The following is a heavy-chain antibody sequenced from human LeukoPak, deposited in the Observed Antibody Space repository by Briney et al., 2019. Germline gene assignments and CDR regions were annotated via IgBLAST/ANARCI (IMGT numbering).Heavy chain of an antibody. D-gene: IGHD4-17*01. J-gene: IGHJ3*01. CDR3: ARIMATVAKNV. V-gene: IGHV4-34*01. CDR2: INHSGNT. Sequence: SETLSLTCAVYGGSFSGYYWSWIRQIPGKGLEWIGEINHSGNTNYHPSLKSRVTILVDTSNNLVSLKLRSVTAADTAVYYCARIMATVAKNVWGQGTMVTVSS. CDR1: GGSFSGYY.